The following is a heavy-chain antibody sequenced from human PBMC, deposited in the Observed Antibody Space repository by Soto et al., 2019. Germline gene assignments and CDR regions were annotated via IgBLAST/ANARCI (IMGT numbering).Heavy chain of an antibody. D-gene: IGHD6-19*01. J-gene: IGHJ3*02. CDR1: GFTFSDYY. V-gene: IGHV3-11*01. CDR3: ARDQYSSGLNNDAFDI. CDR2: ISSSGSTI. Sequence: GGSLRLSCAASGFTFSDYYMSWIRQAPGKGLEWVSYISSSGSTIYYADSEKGRFTISRDNAKNSLYLQMNSLRAEDTAVYYCARDQYSSGLNNDAFDIWGQGTMVTVSS.